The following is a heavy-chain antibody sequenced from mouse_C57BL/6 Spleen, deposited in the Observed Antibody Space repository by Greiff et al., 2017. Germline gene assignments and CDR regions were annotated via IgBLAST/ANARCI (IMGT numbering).Heavy chain of an antibody. CDR1: GFTFSDYY. V-gene: IGHV5-16*01. D-gene: IGHD1-1*01. CDR2: INYDGSST. Sequence: EVKLMESEGGLVQPGSSIKLSCTASGFTFSDYYMAWVRQVPEKGLEWVANINYDGSSTDYLDSLKSRFIISRDNAKNILYLQMSSLKSEDTATYYCARGDGSSSWFAYWGQGTLVTVSA. J-gene: IGHJ3*01. CDR3: ARGDGSSSWFAY.